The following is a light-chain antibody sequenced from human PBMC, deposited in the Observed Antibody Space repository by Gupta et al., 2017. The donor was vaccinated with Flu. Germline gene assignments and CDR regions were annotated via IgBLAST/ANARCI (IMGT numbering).Light chain of an antibody. Sequence: PSTLSAARGGGSTITGGGSRSNSRWLAWYQQKPGKAPKLLIYRASNLESGVPERFSGSGCGTEFTLTISRLQPEDFAMYYCQQYETLRRTFGEGTQVKIE. CDR3: QQYETLRRT. CDR1: RSNSRW. CDR2: RAS. V-gene: IGKV1-5*03. J-gene: IGKJ4*01.